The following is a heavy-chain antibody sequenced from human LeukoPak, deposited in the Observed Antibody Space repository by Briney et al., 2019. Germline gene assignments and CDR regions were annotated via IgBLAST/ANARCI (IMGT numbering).Heavy chain of an antibody. Sequence: GGSLRLSCAASGFTFSSYDMHWVRQAIGNGLEWVSSIGTAGDTYYSGSVKGRFTISRENAKNSLYLQMNSLRAGDTAVYYCARVLGSGTYGLDVWGQGTTVTVSS. J-gene: IGHJ6*02. CDR2: IGTAGDT. CDR3: ARVLGSGTYGLDV. D-gene: IGHD3-10*01. V-gene: IGHV3-13*04. CDR1: GFTFSSYD.